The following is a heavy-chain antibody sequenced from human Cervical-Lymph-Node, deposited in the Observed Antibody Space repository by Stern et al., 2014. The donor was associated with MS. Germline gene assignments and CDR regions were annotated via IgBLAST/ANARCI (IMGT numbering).Heavy chain of an antibody. CDR1: GGSINRVGFY. J-gene: IGHJ6*02. CDR3: ASSQGYHYGLDV. V-gene: IGHV4-61*02. CDR2: IYPPANI. Sequence: QVQLQESGPGLVRPSQTLSLTCTVSGGSINRVGFYWTWIRQPAGKGLEWIGRIYPPANINHNPSLKSRLTISKATSRNQFSLRLTSVTAADAATYYCASSQGYHYGLDVWGRGTTVTVSS.